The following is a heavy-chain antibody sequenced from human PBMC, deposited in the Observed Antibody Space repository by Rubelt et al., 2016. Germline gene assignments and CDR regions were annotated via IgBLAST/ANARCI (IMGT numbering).Heavy chain of an antibody. Sequence: QLQLQESGPGLVKASETLSLTCSVSGGSISSGVYYGGWIRQPPGKGLEWIGNAYYSGNAYYNPSLKSRVTNSVDTSKDQLPLKLSCGTAAETAGYYWARHGRAAARYYVWGQGTTVTVSS. V-gene: IGHV4-39*01. CDR3: ARHGRAAARYYV. D-gene: IGHD6-13*01. CDR1: GGSISSGVYY. J-gene: IGHJ6*02. CDR2: AYYSGNA.